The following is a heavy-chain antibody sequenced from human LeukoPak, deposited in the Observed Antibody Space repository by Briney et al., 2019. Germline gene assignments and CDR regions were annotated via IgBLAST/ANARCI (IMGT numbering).Heavy chain of an antibody. D-gene: IGHD5-12*01. J-gene: IGHJ4*02. CDR3: ARQSSGGYGLGY. V-gene: IGHV1-2*02. CDR1: GYTFTGYY. CDR2: LNPKRGGT. Sequence: ASVKVSCKSSGYTFTGYYMRWVRQAPGQGLEWMGWLNPKRGGTNYAQKFQGRVTMTRDTSITTAYMELSRLRSDDTAVYYCARQSSGGYGLGYWGQGTLVTVSS.